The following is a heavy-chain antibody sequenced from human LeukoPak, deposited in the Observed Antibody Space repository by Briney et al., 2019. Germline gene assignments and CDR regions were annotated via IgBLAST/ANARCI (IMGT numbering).Heavy chain of an antibody. Sequence: SVKVSCTASGGTFSSYAISWVRQAPGQGLEWMGGIIPIFGTANYAQKFQGRVTITADESTSTAYMELSSLRSEDMAVYYCARPRAYYYDSSGWDAFDIWGQGTMVTVSS. J-gene: IGHJ3*02. CDR1: GGTFSSYA. D-gene: IGHD3-22*01. V-gene: IGHV1-69*13. CDR2: IIPIFGTA. CDR3: ARPRAYYYDSSGWDAFDI.